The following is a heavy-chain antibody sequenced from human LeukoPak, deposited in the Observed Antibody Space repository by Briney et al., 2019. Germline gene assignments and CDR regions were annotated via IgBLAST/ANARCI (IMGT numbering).Heavy chain of an antibody. J-gene: IGHJ4*02. V-gene: IGHV3-23*01. D-gene: IGHD6-13*01. CDR1: GFTFSSYA. CDR3: AKDRAQQLVLDF. CDR2: IIGSGSST. Sequence: PGGSLRLSCAASGFTFSSYAMSWVPQAPGKGLEWVSAIIGSGSSTYYADSVKGRFTISRDNSKNTLFLQMNSLRAEDTAVYYCAKDRAQQLVLDFWGQGTLVTVSS.